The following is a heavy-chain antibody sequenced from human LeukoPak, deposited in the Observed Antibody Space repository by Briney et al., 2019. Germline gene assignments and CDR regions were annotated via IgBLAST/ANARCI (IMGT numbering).Heavy chain of an antibody. Sequence: SETLSLTCTVSGGSISSYYWSWIRQPAGKGLEWIGRIYTSGSTNYNPSLKSRVTMSVDTSKSQFSLKPSSVTAADTAVYYCARESIRYSGSYRAYYYYYMDVWGKGTTVTISS. CDR3: ARESIRYSGSYRAYYYYYMDV. CDR2: IYTSGST. J-gene: IGHJ6*03. D-gene: IGHD1-26*01. CDR1: GGSISSYY. V-gene: IGHV4-4*07.